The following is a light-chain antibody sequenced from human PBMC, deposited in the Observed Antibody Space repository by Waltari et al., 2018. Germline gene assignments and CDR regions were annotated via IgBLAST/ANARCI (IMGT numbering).Light chain of an antibody. CDR3: QQYNNWPTWT. CDR2: DAS. J-gene: IGKJ1*01. Sequence: EVVMTQSPATLSVSPGERATLSCRASHRVKTNLAWYQQKPGQAPSLVIFDASTRATGIPARFSGSGSGTEFTLTISSLQPEDSAVYYCQQYNNWPTWTFGQGAKVEIK. V-gene: IGKV3-15*01. CDR1: HRVKTN.